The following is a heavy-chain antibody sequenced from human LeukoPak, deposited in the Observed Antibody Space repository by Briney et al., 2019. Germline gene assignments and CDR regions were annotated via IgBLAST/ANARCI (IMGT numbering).Heavy chain of an antibody. J-gene: IGHJ6*02. V-gene: IGHV3-48*04. Sequence: GGSLRLSCAASGFTFSSYAMSWVRQAPGKGLEWVSYISSSSSTIYYADSVKGRFTISRDNAKNSLYLQMNSLRAEDTAVYYCAREKGDYRNYYYYYGMDVWGQGTTVTVSS. D-gene: IGHD4-11*01. CDR2: ISSSSSTI. CDR1: GFTFSSYA. CDR3: AREKGDYRNYYYYYGMDV.